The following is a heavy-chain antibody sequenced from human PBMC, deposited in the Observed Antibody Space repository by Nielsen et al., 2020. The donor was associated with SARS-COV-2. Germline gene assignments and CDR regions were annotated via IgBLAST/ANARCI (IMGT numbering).Heavy chain of an antibody. D-gene: IGHD6-19*01. V-gene: IGHV3-23*01. Sequence: GGSLRLSCTASGFIFSSYAMSWVRQAPGKGLEWVSAISGSGGRTYYADSVKGRFTISRDKSKNTLYALMNSLRAEDTAVYYCAKMSPPGIAVGTAEYFQHWGQGTLVTVSS. CDR3: AKMSPPGIAVGTAEYFQH. CDR2: ISGSGGRT. CDR1: GFIFSSYA. J-gene: IGHJ1*01.